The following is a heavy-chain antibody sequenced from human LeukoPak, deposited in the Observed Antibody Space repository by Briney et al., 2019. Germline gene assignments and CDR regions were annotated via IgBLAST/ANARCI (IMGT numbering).Heavy chain of an antibody. Sequence: PGGSLRLSCAASGFTFDDYGMSWVRQAPGKGLEWVGRIKSKTDGGTTDYAAPVKGRFTISRDDSKNTLYLQMNSLKTEDTAVYYCTTGLTGDEDYWGQGTLVTVSS. D-gene: IGHD7-27*01. J-gene: IGHJ4*02. V-gene: IGHV3-15*01. CDR3: TTGLTGDEDY. CDR2: IKSKTDGGTT. CDR1: GFTFDDYG.